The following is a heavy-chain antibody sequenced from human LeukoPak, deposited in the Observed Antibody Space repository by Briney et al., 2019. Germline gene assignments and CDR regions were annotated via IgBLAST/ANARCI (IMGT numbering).Heavy chain of an antibody. J-gene: IGHJ2*01. CDR2: INHSGST. CDR1: GGSISSFY. Sequence: SETLSLTCTVSGGSISSFYWSWIRQPPGKGLEWIGEINHSGSTNYNPSLKSRVTISVDTSKNQFSLKLSSVTAADTAVYYCARVAYDFWSGYYPSLGWYFDLWGRGTLVTVSS. CDR3: ARVAYDFWSGYYPSLGWYFDL. D-gene: IGHD3-3*01. V-gene: IGHV4-34*01.